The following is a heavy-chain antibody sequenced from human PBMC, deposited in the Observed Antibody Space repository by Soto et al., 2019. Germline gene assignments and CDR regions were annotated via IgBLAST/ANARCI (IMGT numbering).Heavy chain of an antibody. V-gene: IGHV3-30*18. Sequence: QVHLVESGGGVVQPGRSLRLSCAASGFSFSTYVMHWVRQAPGKGLEWVAFISNDGSNKYYADSVKGRFTISRDNSKNTLYLQMNSLRAEDTAVYYCAKGFANYWAFDYWGQGTLVTVSP. CDR3: AKGFANYWAFDY. CDR1: GFSFSTYV. J-gene: IGHJ4*02. CDR2: ISNDGSNK. D-gene: IGHD1-7*01.